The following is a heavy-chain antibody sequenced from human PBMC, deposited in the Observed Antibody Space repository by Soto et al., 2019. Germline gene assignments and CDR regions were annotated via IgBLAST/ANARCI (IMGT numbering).Heavy chain of an antibody. V-gene: IGHV4-59*08. J-gene: IGHJ4*02. CDR3: ARQRWFYY. Sequence: QVQLQESGPGLVKPSETLSLTCTVSGGSINTYSWSLMRQPPGQGLEWIGQIYYSGTTNYNPSLKSRGPIAVATSRNQFSLKLSSAPAADTAVYYCARQRWFYYWGQGTLVTFSS. CDR2: IYYSGTT. CDR1: GGSINTYS.